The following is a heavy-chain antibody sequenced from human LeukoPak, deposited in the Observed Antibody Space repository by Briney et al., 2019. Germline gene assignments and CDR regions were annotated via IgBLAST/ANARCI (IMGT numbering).Heavy chain of an antibody. D-gene: IGHD3-9*01. CDR2: IYYSGST. Sequence: SETLSLTCTVSGDSNSSSSYYWGWVRQPPGKGLEWIGNIYYSGSTYYNPSLKSRVTISVDKSKNQFSLKLSSVTAADTAVYYCARAAGYYRYFEYWGQGTLVTVSS. J-gene: IGHJ4*02. CDR1: GDSNSSSSYY. V-gene: IGHV4-39*07. CDR3: ARAAGYYRYFEY.